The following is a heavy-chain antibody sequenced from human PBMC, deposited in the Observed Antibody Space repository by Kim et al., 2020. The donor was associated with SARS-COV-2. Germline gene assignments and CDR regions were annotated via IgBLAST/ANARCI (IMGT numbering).Heavy chain of an antibody. CDR1: GGSISSYY. CDR3: ARVSETGTPVGLGDFDL. Sequence: SETLSLTCTVSGGSISSYYWSWIRQPPGKGLEWIGYIYYSGSTNYNPSLKSRVTISVDTSKNQFSLKLSSVTAADTAVYYCARVSETGTPVGLGDFDLWGRGTLVTVSS. D-gene: IGHD1-7*01. J-gene: IGHJ2*01. CDR2: IYYSGST. V-gene: IGHV4-59*01.